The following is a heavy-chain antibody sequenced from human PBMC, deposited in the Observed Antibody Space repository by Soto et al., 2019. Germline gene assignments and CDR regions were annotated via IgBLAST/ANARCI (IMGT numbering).Heavy chain of an antibody. Sequence: QVQLQESGPGLVKPSETLSLTCTVSSGSISSFDWNWIRQPPGKGLEWIGYISYSGSTNYNPSLKSRVTISVDTSKNQFSLKLSSVTATDTAVYYCARQDSSGYGFDYWGQGTLVTVSS. CDR3: ARQDSSGYGFDY. CDR2: ISYSGST. CDR1: SGSISSFD. J-gene: IGHJ4*02. D-gene: IGHD3-22*01. V-gene: IGHV4-59*08.